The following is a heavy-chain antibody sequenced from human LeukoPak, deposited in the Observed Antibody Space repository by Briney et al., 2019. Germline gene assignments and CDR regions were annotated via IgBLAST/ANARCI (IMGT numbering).Heavy chain of an antibody. J-gene: IGHJ4*02. V-gene: IGHV4-59*01. D-gene: IGHD3-10*01. Sequence: SETLSLTCTVSGASINTYYWSWIRQPPGKGLEWTGYIYYSGSTSYNPSLKTRVTISIDTSKNQSSLKLSSVTAADTAVYYCARVLRPMASQYYFDYWGQGTLVTVSS. CDR2: IYYSGST. CDR3: ARVLRPMASQYYFDY. CDR1: GASINTYY.